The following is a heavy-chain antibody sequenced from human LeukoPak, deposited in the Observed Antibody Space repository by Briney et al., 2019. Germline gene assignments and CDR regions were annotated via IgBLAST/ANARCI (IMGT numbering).Heavy chain of an antibody. V-gene: IGHV1-46*01. CDR2: INPSGGST. Sequence: ASVKVSCKASGYTFTSYYMHWVRQAPGQGLEWMGIINPSGGSTSYAQKFQGRVTMTRDMSTSTAYMELSSLRSEDTAVYYCAAGELDSYGYYYYYYMDVWGKGTTVTISS. CDR1: GYTFTSYY. CDR3: AAGELDSYGYYYYYYMDV. J-gene: IGHJ6*03. D-gene: IGHD5-18*01.